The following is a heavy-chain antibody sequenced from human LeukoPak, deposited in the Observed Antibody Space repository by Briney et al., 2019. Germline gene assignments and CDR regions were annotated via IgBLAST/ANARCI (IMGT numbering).Heavy chain of an antibody. J-gene: IGHJ4*02. Sequence: SVNVSCKASGVTFSSDAISWGRQAPGQRVEWRWGIIPIFGTATSAQTFQGTVTITTDESTSTAYMALSSLTPEDPAVYYCARVPRLGGLRLGALAYWGQGTLVTVSS. CDR3: ARVPRLGGLRLGALAY. D-gene: IGHD3-16*01. CDR2: IIPIFGTA. CDR1: GVTFSSDA. V-gene: IGHV1-69*05.